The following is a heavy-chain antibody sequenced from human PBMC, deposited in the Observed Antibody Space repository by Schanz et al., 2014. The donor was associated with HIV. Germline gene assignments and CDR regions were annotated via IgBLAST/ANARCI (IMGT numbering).Heavy chain of an antibody. CDR1: GFTFSNYA. CDR3: ANEEVPNDY. CDR2: ISYDGSNK. V-gene: IGHV3-30-3*02. J-gene: IGHJ4*02. Sequence: QVQLVESGGGVVQPGRSLRLSCAASGFTFSNYAMHWVRQAPGKGLEWVAVISYDGSNKYYADSVKGRFTISRDNSKNTLYLQMNSLRVEDTAVYYCANEEVPNDYWGQGTLVTVSS.